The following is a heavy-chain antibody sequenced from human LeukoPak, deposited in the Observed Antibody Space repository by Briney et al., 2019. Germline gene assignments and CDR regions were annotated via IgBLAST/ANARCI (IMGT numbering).Heavy chain of an antibody. CDR1: GGSISSSKW. CDR3: ARSQLGGNGSGSSDFDY. V-gene: IGHV4-4*02. J-gene: IGHJ4*02. Sequence: SETLSLTCAVSGGSISSSKWWGWGRQPPGEGVGWVGGIFYSGSTNYNPSLKSRVTISVDTSKNQFSLKLSSVTAADTAVYYCARSQLGGNGSGSSDFDYWGQGTLVTVSS. CDR2: IFYSGST. D-gene: IGHD3-10*01.